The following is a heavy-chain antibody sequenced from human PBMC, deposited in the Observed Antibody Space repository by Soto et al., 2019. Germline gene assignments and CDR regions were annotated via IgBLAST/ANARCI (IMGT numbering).Heavy chain of an antibody. V-gene: IGHV4-38-2*02. J-gene: IGHJ5*02. Sequence: SETLSLTCTVSGFSISSGNYWGWIRQPPGKGLEWIGSIYHGGGTYYNPSLKSRVTISVGTSKNQFSLKLSSLRSEDTAVYYCAREQGDGNYANNWFDPWGQGTLVTVSS. CDR2: IYHGGGT. D-gene: IGHD1-7*01. CDR3: AREQGDGNYANNWFDP. CDR1: GFSISSGNY.